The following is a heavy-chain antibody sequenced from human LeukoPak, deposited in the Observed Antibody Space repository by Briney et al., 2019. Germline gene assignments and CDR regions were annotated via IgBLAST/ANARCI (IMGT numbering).Heavy chain of an antibody. CDR3: ARAHRTNYYGSGSYPYF. CDR2: ISTYNGNT. D-gene: IGHD3-10*01. CDR1: GFTFTSSA. V-gene: IGHV1-8*03. J-gene: IGHJ4*02. Sequence: ASVKVSCKASGFTFTSSAMQWVRQAPGQGLEWMGWISTYNGNTGYAQKFQGRVTITRNTSISTAYMELSSLRSEDTAVYYCARAHRTNYYGSGSYPYFWGQGTLVTVSS.